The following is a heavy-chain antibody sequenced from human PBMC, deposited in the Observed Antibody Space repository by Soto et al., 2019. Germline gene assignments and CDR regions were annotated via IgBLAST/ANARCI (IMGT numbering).Heavy chain of an antibody. CDR2: ISDSGSNT. Sequence: GGSLRLSCAASGFTFSSYAMSWVRQAPGKGLEWVAAISDSGSNTYYADSVKGRFTISRDNSKNTLYLQMNSLRAEDTAVYYCAKAVATNGDYWGQGTLVTVSS. CDR3: AKAVATNGDY. D-gene: IGHD2-8*01. J-gene: IGHJ4*02. CDR1: GFTFSSYA. V-gene: IGHV3-23*01.